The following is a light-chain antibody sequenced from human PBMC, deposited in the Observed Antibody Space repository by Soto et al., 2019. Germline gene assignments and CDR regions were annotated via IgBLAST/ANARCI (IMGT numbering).Light chain of an antibody. CDR1: QSVTGTN. CDR2: DAV. V-gene: IGKV3-20*01. J-gene: IGKJ2*01. CDR3: HQYGSSRGT. Sequence: IVLTQSPVTLSLSPGEGATLSCRASQSVTGTNLAWYQQRAGQAPRLRIYDAVRRATGIPDRFSGSGSGTDFTLTISRLEPEDFAEDYCHQYGSSRGTFGQGTNVEI.